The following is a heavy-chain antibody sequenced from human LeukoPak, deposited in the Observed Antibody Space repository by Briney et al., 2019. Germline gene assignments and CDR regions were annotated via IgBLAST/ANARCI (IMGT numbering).Heavy chain of an antibody. J-gene: IGHJ4*02. CDR2: ISAYNGNT. D-gene: IGHD3-22*01. V-gene: IGHV1-18*01. Sequence: ASVKVSCKASGYTFTSYGISWVRQAPGQGLEWMGWISAYNGNTNYAQKLQGRVTMTTDTSTSTAYMELRSLRSGDTAVYYCAREGYYYDSSGIDYWGQGTLVTVSS. CDR3: AREGYYYDSSGIDY. CDR1: GYTFTSYG.